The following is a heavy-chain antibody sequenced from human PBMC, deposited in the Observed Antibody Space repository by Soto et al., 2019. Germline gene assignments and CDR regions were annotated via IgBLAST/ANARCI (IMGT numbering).Heavy chain of an antibody. V-gene: IGHV4-34*01. CDR3: AGAKAVLSSWDFDY. CDR2: INHSGST. Sequence: ASETLSLTCAVYGGSFSGYYWSWIRQPPGKGLEWIGEINHSGSTNYNPSLKSRVTISVDTSKNQFSLKLSSVTAADTAVYYCAGAKAVLSSWDFDYWGQGTLVTVLL. CDR1: GGSFSGYY. D-gene: IGHD2-8*02. J-gene: IGHJ4*02.